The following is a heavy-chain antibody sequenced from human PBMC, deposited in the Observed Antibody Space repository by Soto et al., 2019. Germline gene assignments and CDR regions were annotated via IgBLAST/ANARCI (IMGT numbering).Heavy chain of an antibody. V-gene: IGHV1-69*06. CDR3: AWRDSGGFYRFFDS. CDR2: TGSGTGPG. CDR1: GGSLSTNP. D-gene: IGHD2-15*01. Sequence: GASVKVSFQASGGSLSTNPISWVRQAPGQGLEWMGGTGSGTGPGNHAQKFQGSLTVTADKSTNTVYMELTNHSAEDKAVYYCAWRDSGGFYRFFDSWGQGTLVTVSS. J-gene: IGHJ4*02.